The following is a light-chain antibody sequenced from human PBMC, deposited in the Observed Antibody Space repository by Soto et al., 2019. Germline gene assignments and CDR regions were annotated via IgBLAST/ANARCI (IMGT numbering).Light chain of an antibody. CDR3: QQRSNWPPT. CDR1: QSVSSY. CDR2: DAS. J-gene: IGKJ1*01. Sequence: EIVLTQSPATLSLSPGERATLSCRASQSVSSYLAWYQQKPGQAPRLLIYDASNRATGIPARFSASGSGTDFTLPISSLEPEDFAVYYCQQRSNWPPTFGRGTKVEIK. V-gene: IGKV3-11*01.